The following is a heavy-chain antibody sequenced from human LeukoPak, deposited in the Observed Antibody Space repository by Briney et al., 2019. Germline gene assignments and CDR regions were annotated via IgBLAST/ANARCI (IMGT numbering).Heavy chain of an antibody. J-gene: IGHJ3*02. CDR2: IIPILGIA. CDR1: GGTFSSYA. Sequence: SVKVSCKASGGTFSSYAISWVRQAPGQGLEWMGRIIPILGIANYAQKFQGRVTITADKSTSTAYMELSSLRSEDTAVYYCARVGYYDSSGYNGRAFDIWGQGTMVTVSS. CDR3: ARVGYYDSSGYNGRAFDI. D-gene: IGHD3-22*01. V-gene: IGHV1-69*04.